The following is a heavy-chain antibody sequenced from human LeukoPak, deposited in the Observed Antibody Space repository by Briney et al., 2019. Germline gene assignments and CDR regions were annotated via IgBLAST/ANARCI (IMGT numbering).Heavy chain of an antibody. V-gene: IGHV4-59*01. D-gene: IGHD3-22*01. Sequence: SETLSLTCTVSGGSISSYYWSWIRQPPGKGLEWIGYIYYSGRTKYNPSLKSGVTILVDKSKNQFSLKLSYVTAADAAGYYCGGDWNSSGDYDYWGQGTLVTVSS. CDR2: IYYSGRT. CDR3: GGDWNSSGDYDY. CDR1: GGSISSYY. J-gene: IGHJ4*02.